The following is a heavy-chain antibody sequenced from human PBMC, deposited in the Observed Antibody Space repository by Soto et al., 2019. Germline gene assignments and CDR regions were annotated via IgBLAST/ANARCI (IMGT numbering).Heavy chain of an antibody. J-gene: IGHJ4*02. Sequence: VHLVASGGGVVQPGRSLRLSCVASGFTFSTYGMHWVRQAPGKGLEWVAVIWYDGSKTYYADSVKGRFTISKDNSKNTLYLQMNSLRAEDTAIYYCARDIWFEKSKCLDYWGQGTRVTVSS. CDR3: ARDIWFEKSKCLDY. CDR2: IWYDGSKT. CDR1: GFTFSTYG. D-gene: IGHD3-10*01. V-gene: IGHV3-33*01.